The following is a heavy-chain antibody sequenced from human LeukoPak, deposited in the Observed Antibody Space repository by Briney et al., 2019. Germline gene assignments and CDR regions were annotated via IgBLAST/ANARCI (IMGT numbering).Heavy chain of an antibody. J-gene: IGHJ3*02. CDR3: ARVLAGTTYNI. Sequence: SVKVSCKASGYAFTSYGISWVRQAPGQGLEWMGGIIPIFGTANYAQKFQGRVTITADKSTSTAYMELSSLRSEDTAVYYCARVLAGTTYNIWGQGTMVTVSS. D-gene: IGHD1-1*01. V-gene: IGHV1-69*06. CDR2: IIPIFGTA. CDR1: GYAFTSYG.